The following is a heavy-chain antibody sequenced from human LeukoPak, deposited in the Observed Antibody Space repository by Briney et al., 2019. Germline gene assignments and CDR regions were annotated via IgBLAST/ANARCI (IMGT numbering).Heavy chain of an antibody. CDR2: ISGSGGST. V-gene: IGHV3-23*01. Sequence: GGSLRLSCAASGFTFSSYGMSWVRQAPGKGLEWVSAISGSGGSTYYADSVKGRFTISRDNAKNSLYLQMNTLRAEDTAVYYCARDRHKYNYDSGGYPPYWGQGTLVTVSS. CDR3: ARDRHKYNYDSGGYPPY. CDR1: GFTFSSYG. D-gene: IGHD3-22*01. J-gene: IGHJ4*02.